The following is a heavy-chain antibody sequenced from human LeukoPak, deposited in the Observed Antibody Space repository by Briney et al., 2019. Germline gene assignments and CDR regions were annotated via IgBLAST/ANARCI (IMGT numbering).Heavy chain of an antibody. D-gene: IGHD2-2*01. J-gene: IGHJ6*02. CDR2: ITSNGGST. Sequence: GGSLRLSCAASGFTLSSYAMHWVRQAPGKGLEYVSAITSNGGSTYYADSVKGRFTISRDNSKNTLYLQMGSLRAEDMAVHYCASSCSSVSCHSYYYGMDVWGQGTTVTVSS. CDR1: GFTLSSYA. CDR3: ASSCSSVSCHSYYYGMDV. V-gene: IGHV3-64*02.